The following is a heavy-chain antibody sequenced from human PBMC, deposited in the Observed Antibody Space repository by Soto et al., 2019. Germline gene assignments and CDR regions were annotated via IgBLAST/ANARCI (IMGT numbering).Heavy chain of an antibody. CDR2: ISAYNGNT. V-gene: IGHV1-18*01. CDR1: GYTFPSYG. J-gene: IGHJ4*02. Sequence: GASVKVSCKASGYTFPSYGISWVRQAPGQGLEWMGWISAYNGNTNYAQKLQGRFTVSRDNAKNTLYLQMNSLRAEDTAVYYCAKDLSWGQCDYWGQGALLTVSS. CDR3: AKDLSWGQCDY. D-gene: IGHD3-16*01.